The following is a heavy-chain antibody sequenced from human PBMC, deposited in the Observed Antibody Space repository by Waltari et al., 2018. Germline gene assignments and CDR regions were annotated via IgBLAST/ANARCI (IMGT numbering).Heavy chain of an antibody. Sequence: QVTVVESGGGVVQPGGSVRPACAASGFTLGKYGMHWVRQAPGKGLELVAVIQYDGSIKNYADSVKGRFTISRENSKNTLYLEMKSLRAEDTAVYYCAREYSRICFHALDGWGQGTAVTVSS. CDR1: GFTLGKYG. J-gene: IGHJ6*02. D-gene: IGHD6-13*01. CDR3: AREYSRICFHALDG. CDR2: IQYDGSIK. V-gene: IGHV3-33*05.